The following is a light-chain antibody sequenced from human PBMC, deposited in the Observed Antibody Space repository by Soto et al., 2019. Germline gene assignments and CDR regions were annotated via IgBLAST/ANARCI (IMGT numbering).Light chain of an antibody. CDR1: QSVSSTF. J-gene: IGKJ1*01. CDR2: GAS. Sequence: EIVLTQSPGSLSLSPGERATLSCRASQSVSSTFFAWYQQRPGQAPRLLMYGASSRATGIPERFSGSGSGTDFTLTISRLEPVDFAVYYCQQFDSSVTFGLGTKVEIK. V-gene: IGKV3-20*01. CDR3: QQFDSSVT.